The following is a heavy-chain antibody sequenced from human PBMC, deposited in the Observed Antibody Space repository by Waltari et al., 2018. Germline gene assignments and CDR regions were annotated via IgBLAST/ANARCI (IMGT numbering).Heavy chain of an antibody. CDR2: VDPEDGET. CDR1: GYTFTDYY. J-gene: IGHJ3*02. CDR3: ATGITPAPAYCGGDCYSNDAFDI. D-gene: IGHD2-21*01. V-gene: IGHV1-69-2*01. Sequence: EVQLVQSGAEVKKPGATVKISCKASGYTFTDYYMHWVQQAPGKGLEWMGRVDPEDGETIYAEKFQGRVTITADTSTDTAYMELSSLRSEDTAVYYCATGITPAPAYCGGDCYSNDAFDIWGQGTMVTVSS.